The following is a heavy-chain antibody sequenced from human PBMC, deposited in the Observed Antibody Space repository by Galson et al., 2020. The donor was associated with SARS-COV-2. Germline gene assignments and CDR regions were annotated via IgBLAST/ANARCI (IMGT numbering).Heavy chain of an antibody. CDR3: ARMRPYCSSTSCYSDFDY. V-gene: IGHV2-70*11. CDR1: GFSLSTSGMC. J-gene: IGHJ4*02. CDR2: IDWDDDK. Sequence: ESGPTLVKTTQTLTLTCTFSGFSLSTSGMCVSWIRQPPGKALEWLARIDWDDDKYYSTSLKTRLTISKDTSKNQVVLTMTNMDPVDTATYYCARMRPYCSSTSCYSDFDYWGQGTLVTVSS. D-gene: IGHD2-2*01.